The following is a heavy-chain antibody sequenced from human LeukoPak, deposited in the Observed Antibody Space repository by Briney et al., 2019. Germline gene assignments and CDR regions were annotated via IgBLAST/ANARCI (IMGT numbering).Heavy chain of an antibody. CDR1: GFTFSSYW. Sequence: PGGSLRLSCAASGFTFSSYWMSWVRQAPGKGLEWVANIKKDGSEKYYVDSVKGRFTISRDNAKNSLYLQMNTLRAEDTAVYNCARGGVTGGRYEYWGQGTLVTVSS. V-gene: IGHV3-7*01. CDR3: ARGGVTGGRYEY. CDR2: IKKDGSEK. D-gene: IGHD1-14*01. J-gene: IGHJ4*02.